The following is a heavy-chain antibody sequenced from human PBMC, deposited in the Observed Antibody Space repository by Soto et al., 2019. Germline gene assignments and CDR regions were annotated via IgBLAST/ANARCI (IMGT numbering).Heavy chain of an antibody. CDR2: VYNGGAT. Sequence: GGSTRLSCAASGFSVYSNYMTWVRQAPGKGLEWVSLVYNGGATHYAASVKGRFTISTHSSQSTLFLQMNSLRTEDTATYYCVRGRYGSEIHWGQGTKVTVSS. V-gene: IGHV3-53*04. CDR1: GFSVYSNY. D-gene: IGHD3-10*01. J-gene: IGHJ4*02. CDR3: VRGRYGSEIH.